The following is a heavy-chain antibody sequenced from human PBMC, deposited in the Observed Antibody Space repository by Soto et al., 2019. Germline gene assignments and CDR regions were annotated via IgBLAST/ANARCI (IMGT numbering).Heavy chain of an antibody. CDR3: ARGNYYYYGMDV. CDR1: GGSISSGGYS. CDR2: IYHSGST. J-gene: IGHJ6*02. Sequence: SETLSLTCAVSGGSISSGGYSWSWIRQPPGKGLEWIGYIYHSGSTYYNPSLKSRVTISVDRSKNQFSLKLSSVTAADTAVYYCARGNYYYYGMDVWGQGTTVTVSS. V-gene: IGHV4-30-2*01.